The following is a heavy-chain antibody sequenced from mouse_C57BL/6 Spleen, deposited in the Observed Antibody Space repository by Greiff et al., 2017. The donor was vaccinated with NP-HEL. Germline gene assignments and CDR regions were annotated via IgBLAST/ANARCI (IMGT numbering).Heavy chain of an antibody. D-gene: IGHD2-4*01. CDR3: TRDRDYDDERFAY. Sequence: VQLQQSGAELVRPGASVKLSCTASGFNFKDDYMHWVKQRPEQGLEWIGWIDPENGDTAYASKFQGKATITADTSSNTAYLQLSSLTSEDTAVYYCTRDRDYDDERFAYWGQGTLVTVSA. CDR1: GFNFKDDY. CDR2: IDPENGDT. J-gene: IGHJ3*01. V-gene: IGHV14-4*01.